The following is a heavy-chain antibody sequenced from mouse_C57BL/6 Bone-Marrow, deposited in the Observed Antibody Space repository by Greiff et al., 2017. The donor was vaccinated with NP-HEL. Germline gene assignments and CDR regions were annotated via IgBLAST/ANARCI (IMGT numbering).Heavy chain of an antibody. CDR2: IDPENGDT. V-gene: IGHV14-4*01. J-gene: IGHJ4*01. CDR3: TLWLRHAMDY. D-gene: IGHD2-2*01. Sequence: VQLQQSGAELVRPGASVKLSCTASGFNIKDDYMHWVKPRPEQGLEWIGWIDPENGDTEYASKFQGKATITADTSSNTAYLQLSSLTSEDTAVYYCTLWLRHAMDYWGQGTSVTVSS. CDR1: GFNIKDDY.